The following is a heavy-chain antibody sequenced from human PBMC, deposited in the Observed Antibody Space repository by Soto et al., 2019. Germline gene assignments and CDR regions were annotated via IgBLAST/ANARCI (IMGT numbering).Heavy chain of an antibody. CDR3: ARQRGYGDYYFDY. J-gene: IGHJ4*02. CDR1: GYTFTSYG. D-gene: IGHD4-17*01. Sequence: ASVKVSCKASGYTFTSYGFSLVRQAPGQGLEWMGWISSYNGKTNYAQNLQGRVTVTTDTSTSTAYMELRSLRSDDTAVYYCARQRGYGDYYFDYWGQGTLVTVSS. V-gene: IGHV1-18*01. CDR2: ISSYNGKT.